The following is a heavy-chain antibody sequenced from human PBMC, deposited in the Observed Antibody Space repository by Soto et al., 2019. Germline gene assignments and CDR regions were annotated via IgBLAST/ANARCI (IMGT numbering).Heavy chain of an antibody. CDR2: IYHSGST. CDR3: ARARVVVSYYCGMDV. Sequence: QVQLQESGPGLVKPSGTLSLTCAVSGGSISSSNWWSWVRQPPGKGLEWIGEIYHSGSTNYNPSLKSRVTISVDNSKNQFSVDLSSVTAADRAVYYCARARVVVSYYCGMDVWGQGTTVTVSS. V-gene: IGHV4-4*02. D-gene: IGHD3-22*01. J-gene: IGHJ6*02. CDR1: GGSISSSNW.